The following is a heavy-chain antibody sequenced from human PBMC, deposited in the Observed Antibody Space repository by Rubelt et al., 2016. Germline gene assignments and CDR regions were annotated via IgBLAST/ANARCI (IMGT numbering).Heavy chain of an antibody. CDR1: GGSISSSSYY. Sequence: QVQLQQWGPGLVKPSETLSLTCTVSGGSISSSSYYWGWIRQPPGKGLEWIGSIYYSGSTYYNPSLKSRVTIAVDTSKNQFSLELSSGTAADTAVYYCARRTVTTYYFDYWGQGTLVTVSS. J-gene: IGHJ4*02. CDR2: IYYSGST. V-gene: IGHV4-39*01. CDR3: ARRTVTTYYFDY. D-gene: IGHD4-17*01.